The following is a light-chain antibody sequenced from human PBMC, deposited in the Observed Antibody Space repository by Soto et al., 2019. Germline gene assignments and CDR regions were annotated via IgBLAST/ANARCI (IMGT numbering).Light chain of an antibody. V-gene: IGKV1-5*03. J-gene: IGKJ1*01. CDR3: QHYNSYSEA. Sequence: DSPMTQSPSTLSATVGDRVTINCRASQTISNWLAWYQQKPGKAPKVLIYKASTLKSGVPSRFSGSGSGTEFTLTISSLQPDDFATYYCQHYNSYSEAFGQGTKVDI. CDR1: QTISNW. CDR2: KAS.